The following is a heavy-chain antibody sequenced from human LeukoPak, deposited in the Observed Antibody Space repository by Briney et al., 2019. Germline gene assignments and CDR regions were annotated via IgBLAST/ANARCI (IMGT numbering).Heavy chain of an antibody. D-gene: IGHD4-17*01. CDR2: IIPIFGTA. V-gene: IGHV1-69*05. J-gene: IGHJ4*02. CDR1: GGTFSSYA. Sequence: SAKVSCKASGGTFSSYAISWVRQAPGQGLEWMGRIIPIFGTANYAQKFQGRVTITTDESTSTAYMELSSLRPEDTAVYYCAREYGDYGLDYWGQGTLVTVSS. CDR3: AREYGDYGLDY.